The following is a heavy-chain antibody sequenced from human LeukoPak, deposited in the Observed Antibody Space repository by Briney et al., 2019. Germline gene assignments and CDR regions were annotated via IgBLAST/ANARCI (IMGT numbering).Heavy chain of an antibody. J-gene: IGHJ4*02. D-gene: IGHD2-2*01. CDR2: INPNSGGT. CDR3: ARGPAERYCSSTSCYGGGFDY. Sequence: ASVEVSCKASGYTFTGYYMHWVRQAPGQGLEWMGWINPNSGGTNYAQKFQGRVTMTRDTSISTAYMELSRLRSDDTAVYYCARGPAERYCSSTSCYGGGFDYWGQGTLVTVSS. V-gene: IGHV1-2*02. CDR1: GYTFTGYY.